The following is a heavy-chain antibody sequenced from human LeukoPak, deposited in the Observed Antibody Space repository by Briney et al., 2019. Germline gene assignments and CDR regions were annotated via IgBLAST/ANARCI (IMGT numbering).Heavy chain of an antibody. J-gene: IGHJ4*02. Sequence: GGSLRLSCAASGFTFSGYAMSWVRQAPGKGLEWVPGISGSGDNTYYADSVKGRFTISRDNSKNTLYVQVNSLGTEDTAAYYCAKGSYYDSSGSFYFDYWGQGTLVTVSS. D-gene: IGHD3-22*01. CDR2: ISGSGDNT. CDR3: AKGSYYDSSGSFYFDY. V-gene: IGHV3-23*01. CDR1: GFTFSGYA.